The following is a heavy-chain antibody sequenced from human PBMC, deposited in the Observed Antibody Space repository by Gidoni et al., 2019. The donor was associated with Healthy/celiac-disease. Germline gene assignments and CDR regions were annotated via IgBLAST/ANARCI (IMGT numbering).Heavy chain of an antibody. V-gene: IGHV3-48*02. J-gene: IGHJ6*02. CDR1: GFTFSSYS. CDR3: ARDLFAAGHRYYYGMDV. Sequence: EVQLVESGGGLVQPGGSLRLSCAASGFTFSSYSMNWVRQAPGTGLELVSYNSSSSSTIYYADSVKGRFTISRDNAKNSLYLQMNSLRDEDTAVYYCARDLFAAGHRYYYGMDVWGQGTTVTVSS. D-gene: IGHD6-13*01. CDR2: NSSSSSTI.